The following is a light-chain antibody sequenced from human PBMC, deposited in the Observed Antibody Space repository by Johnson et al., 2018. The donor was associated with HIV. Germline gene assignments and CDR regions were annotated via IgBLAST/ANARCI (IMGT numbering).Light chain of an antibody. V-gene: IGLV1-51*02. J-gene: IGLJ1*01. Sequence: QSVLTQPPSVSAAPGQKVTISCSGSSSDMGNYAVSWYQQLPGTAPKLLIYKNDKRPSGIPDRFSGSKSATSATLGITGLQPGDEADYYCGTWDSSLSAYIFATGTKVTVL. CDR1: SSDMGNYA. CDR3: GTWDSSLSAYI. CDR2: KND.